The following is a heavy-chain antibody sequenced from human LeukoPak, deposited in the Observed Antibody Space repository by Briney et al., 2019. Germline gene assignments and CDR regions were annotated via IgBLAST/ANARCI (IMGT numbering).Heavy chain of an antibody. V-gene: IGHV3-30*18. CDR1: GFTFSSYG. J-gene: IGHJ4*02. Sequence: GGSPRLSCAGSGFTFSSYGMHWVRQAPGKGLEWVAVISYDGSNKYYADSVKGRFTISRDNSKNTLYLQMNSLRAEDTAVYYCAKDRPNYYDSSGLDYWGQGTLVTVSS. D-gene: IGHD3-22*01. CDR3: AKDRPNYYDSSGLDY. CDR2: ISYDGSNK.